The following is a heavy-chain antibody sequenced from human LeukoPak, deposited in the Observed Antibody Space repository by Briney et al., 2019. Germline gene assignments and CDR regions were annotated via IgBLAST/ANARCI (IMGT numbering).Heavy chain of an antibody. CDR1: GYTFTGYY. CDR3: ATDDTAMGYYDSSGYYGGNC. Sequence: ASVKVSCKASGYTFTGYYMHWVRQAPGQGLEWMGRIIPILGIANYAQKFQGRVTITADKSTSTAYMELSSLRSEDTAVYYCATDDTAMGYYDSSGYYGGNCWGQGTLVTVSS. D-gene: IGHD3-22*01. V-gene: IGHV1-69*04. CDR2: IIPILGIA. J-gene: IGHJ4*02.